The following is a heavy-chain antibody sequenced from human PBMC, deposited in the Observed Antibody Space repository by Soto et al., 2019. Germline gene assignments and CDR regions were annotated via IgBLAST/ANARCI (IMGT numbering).Heavy chain of an antibody. J-gene: IGHJ5*02. D-gene: IGHD2-15*01. CDR1: GFTFSSYS. CDR2: ITGSSDTI. V-gene: IGHV3-48*02. Sequence: GGSLRLSCVASGFTFSSYSMNWVRQAPGKGPEWVSYITGSSDTIYYTDSVKGRFTISRDNARNSLYLQMNSLRDEDTAVYYCARWDCTGGGCYPTWGQGTLVTVSS. CDR3: ARWDCTGGGCYPT.